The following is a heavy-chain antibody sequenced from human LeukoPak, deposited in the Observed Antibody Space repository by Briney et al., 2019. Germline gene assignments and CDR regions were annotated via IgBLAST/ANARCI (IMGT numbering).Heavy chain of an antibody. CDR1: GFTVSTNY. D-gene: IGHD3-16*01. CDR3: TTGMPLARGT. V-gene: IGHV3-15*01. J-gene: IGHJ5*02. CDR2: IKSKTDGGTT. Sequence: GGSLRLSCAASGFTVSTNYMSWVRQAPGKGLEWVGRIKSKTDGGTTDYAAPVKGRFTISRDDSKNTLYLQMNSLKTEDTAVYYCTTGMPLARGTWGQGTLVTVSS.